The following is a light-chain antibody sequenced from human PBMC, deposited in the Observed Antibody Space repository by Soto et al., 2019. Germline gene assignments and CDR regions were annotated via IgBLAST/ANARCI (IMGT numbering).Light chain of an antibody. CDR3: QQYNNWPRT. Sequence: ESVLTQSPATLSLSPSERATLSFRASPSVSNSLAWYQHKPGQAPRLLIYGAYTRATGITARFSGSGSGTEFTLTISSLQSEDFAVYYCQQYNNWPRTVGQGTQVEIK. CDR2: GAY. J-gene: IGKJ1*01. V-gene: IGKV3-15*01. CDR1: PSVSNS.